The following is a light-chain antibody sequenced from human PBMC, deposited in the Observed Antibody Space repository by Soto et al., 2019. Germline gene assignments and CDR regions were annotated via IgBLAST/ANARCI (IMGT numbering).Light chain of an antibody. CDR1: QDISNY. J-gene: IGKJ2*02. V-gene: IGKV1-33*01. Sequence: DIQLTQSPSSLSASVGDLVTITCQASQDISNYLNWYQQKPGKAPKLLIYDASNLKTGVPLRFSGSGYGTLFTFTISRLQPDDIVTYFCQQFDNMPMCAFGQGTK. CDR2: DAS. CDR3: QQFDNMPMCA.